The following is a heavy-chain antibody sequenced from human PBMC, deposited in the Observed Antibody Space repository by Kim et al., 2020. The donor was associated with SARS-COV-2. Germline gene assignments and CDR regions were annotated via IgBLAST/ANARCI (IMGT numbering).Heavy chain of an antibody. CDR2: DGST. J-gene: IGHJ3*02. Sequence: DGSTSYAQRFQDRFTVTRDTSTNTLYMELSSLRSEDTAIYYCARDNFAFDIWGQGTMVTVSS. CDR3: ARDNFAFDI. V-gene: IGHV1-46*01.